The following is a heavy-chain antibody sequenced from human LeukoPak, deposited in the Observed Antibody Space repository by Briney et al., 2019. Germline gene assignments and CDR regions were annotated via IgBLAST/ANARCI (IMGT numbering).Heavy chain of an antibody. D-gene: IGHD3-3*01. CDR2: IYYSGST. CDR1: GGSISSSSYY. J-gene: IGHJ4*02. Sequence: SETLSLTCTVSGGSISSSSYYWGWIRQPPGKGLEWIGSIYYSGSTYYNPSLKRRVTISVDTSKNQFSLKLSSVTAADTAVYYCAREGPGGSDFWSGYYTRPFDYWGQGTLVTVSS. CDR3: AREGPGGSDFWSGYYTRPFDY. V-gene: IGHV4-39*07.